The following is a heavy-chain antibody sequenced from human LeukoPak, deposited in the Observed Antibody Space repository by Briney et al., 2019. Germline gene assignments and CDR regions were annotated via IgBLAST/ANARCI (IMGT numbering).Heavy chain of an antibody. CDR3: ARDDGASGSYYFDAFDI. D-gene: IGHD1-26*01. J-gene: IGHJ3*02. Sequence: SETLSLTCTVSGGSISGYYWSWIRQPPGKGLEWIGEINHSGSTNYNPSLKSRVTISVDTSKNQFSLKLSSVTAADTAVYYCARDDGASGSYYFDAFDIWGQGTMVTVSS. CDR1: GGSISGYY. CDR2: INHSGST. V-gene: IGHV4-34*01.